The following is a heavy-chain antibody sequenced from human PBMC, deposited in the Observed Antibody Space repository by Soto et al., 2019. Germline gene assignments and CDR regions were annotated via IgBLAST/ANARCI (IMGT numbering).Heavy chain of an antibody. CDR1: GFTVSSNY. J-gene: IGHJ2*01. D-gene: IGHD6-25*01. CDR2: IYSGGST. V-gene: IGHV3-66*02. CDR3: ARDRVVSGNRYFDL. Sequence: GGSLRLSCAASGFTVSSNYMSWVRQAPGKGLEWVSVIYSGGSTYYADSVKDRFTISRDNSKNTLYLQLNSVRAEDTAVYYCARDRVVSGNRYFDLWGRGTLVTVSS.